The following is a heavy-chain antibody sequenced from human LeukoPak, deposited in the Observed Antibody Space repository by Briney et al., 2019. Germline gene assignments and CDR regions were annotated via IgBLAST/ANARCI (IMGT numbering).Heavy chain of an antibody. CDR3: GGDPKYSVHY. Sequence: GKSLRLSCAASGFIFSRYGMHWLRQTPGKGLDWVAVISFGGSDKYYAESVKGRFTISRDNPKNTVYLQMNSLRDEDTAVYYCGGDPKYSVHYWGQGTLVTVSS. D-gene: IGHD2/OR15-2a*01. V-gene: IGHV3-30*03. CDR2: ISFGGSDK. CDR1: GFIFSRYG. J-gene: IGHJ4*02.